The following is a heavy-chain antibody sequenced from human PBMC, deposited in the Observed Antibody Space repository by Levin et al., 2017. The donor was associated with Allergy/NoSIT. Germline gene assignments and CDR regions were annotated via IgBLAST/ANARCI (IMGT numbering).Heavy chain of an antibody. Sequence: GESLKISCKASGYSFTFYGLSWVRQAPGQGLEWMGWISPYNSNTNYAQKLQGRVTMTADTSTSTAYMEPRSLRSDDTAVYYCAREMAETAADTFDSWGQGTMVTVSS. CDR2: ISPYNSNT. CDR1: GYSFTFYG. V-gene: IGHV1-18*01. J-gene: IGHJ3*02. CDR3: AREMAETAADTFDS. D-gene: IGHD2-8*01.